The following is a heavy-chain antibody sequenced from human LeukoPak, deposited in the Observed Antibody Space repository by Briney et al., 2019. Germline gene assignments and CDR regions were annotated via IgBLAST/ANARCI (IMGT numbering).Heavy chain of an antibody. CDR2: IKQDGSEK. V-gene: IGHV3-7*01. CDR1: RFTFGSYW. CDR3: ARDHWPYSSGRGDY. D-gene: IGHD6-19*01. J-gene: IGHJ4*02. Sequence: GGSLRLSCAASRFTFGSYWMSWVRQAPGKGLEWVANIKQDGSEKYYVDSVKGRFTISRGNAKNSLYLQMNSLRAEDTAVYYCARDHWPYSSGRGDYWGQGTLVTVSS.